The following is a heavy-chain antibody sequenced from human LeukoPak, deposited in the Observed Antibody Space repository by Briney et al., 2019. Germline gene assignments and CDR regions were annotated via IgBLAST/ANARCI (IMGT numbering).Heavy chain of an antibody. J-gene: IGHJ4*02. CDR3: ARTGGAGYCSSTSCFDY. D-gene: IGHD2-2*01. CDR1: GGTFSSYA. Sequence: PGASVKVSCKASGGTFSSYAISWVRQAPGQGLEWMGGIIPIFGTANYAQKFQGRVTITADESTSTAYMELSSLRSEDTAVYYCARTGGAGYCSSTSCFDYWGQGTLVTVSS. CDR2: IIPIFGTA. V-gene: IGHV1-69*13.